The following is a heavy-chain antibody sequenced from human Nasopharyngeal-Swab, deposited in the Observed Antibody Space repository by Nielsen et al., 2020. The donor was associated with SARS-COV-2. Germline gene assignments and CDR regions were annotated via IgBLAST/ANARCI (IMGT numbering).Heavy chain of an antibody. D-gene: IGHD3/OR15-3a*01. CDR3: ARGREDYGFWPGNPQDAFDI. CDR1: GYTFITYG. Sequence: ASVKVSCKASGYTFITYGITWVRQAPGQGLEWMGWISTYNGDTNYAQKVQGRVTMTTETSTRTAYMELRGLRSDDTAVYYCARGREDYGFWPGNPQDAFDIWGQGTMVTVSP. J-gene: IGHJ3*02. V-gene: IGHV1-18*01. CDR2: ISTYNGDT.